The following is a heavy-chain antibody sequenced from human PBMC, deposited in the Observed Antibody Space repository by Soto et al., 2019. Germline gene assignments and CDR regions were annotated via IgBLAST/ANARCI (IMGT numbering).Heavy chain of an antibody. CDR1: GGSISGHY. D-gene: IGHD3-16*01. CDR2: MYYSGSN. J-gene: IGHJ6*03. CDR3: ARGPYYDLIWDYYYMDV. Sequence: QVQLQESGPGLVKPSETLSLSCSVSGGSISGHYWSWVRQTPGKGLEWIGYMYYSGSNNYNPSLNTRVTISVDTSKNHFSLRLPSVTAADTAVYYCARGPYYDLIWDYYYMDVWGKGTTVTVSS. V-gene: IGHV4-59*08.